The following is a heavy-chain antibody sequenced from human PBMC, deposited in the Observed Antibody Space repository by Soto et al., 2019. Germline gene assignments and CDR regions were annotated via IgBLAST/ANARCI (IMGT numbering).Heavy chain of an antibody. J-gene: IGHJ4*02. CDR1: GFTFSDYY. D-gene: IGHD6-19*01. CDR2: ISSSSSYT. CDR3: ARAEQWLGPLDLWDY. Sequence: KPGGSLRLSCAASGFTFSDYYMSWIRQAPGKGLEWVSYISSSSSYTNYADSVKGRFTISRDNAKNSLYLQMNSLRAEDTAVYYCARAEQWLGPLDLWDYWGQGTLVTVSS. V-gene: IGHV3-11*06.